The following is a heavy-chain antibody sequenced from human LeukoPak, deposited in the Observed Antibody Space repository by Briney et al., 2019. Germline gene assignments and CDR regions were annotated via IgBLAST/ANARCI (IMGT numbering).Heavy chain of an antibody. CDR3: ARRHGGAILTGLPFDY. V-gene: IGHV3-48*04. CDR2: ISSSSSTI. D-gene: IGHD3-9*01. J-gene: IGHJ4*02. CDR1: GFTFSSYS. Sequence: GGSLRLSCAASGFTFSSYSMNWVRQAPGKGLEWVPYISSSSSTIYYADSVKGRFTISRDNAKNSLYLQMNSLRAEDTAVYYCARRHGGAILTGLPFDYWGQGTLVTVSS.